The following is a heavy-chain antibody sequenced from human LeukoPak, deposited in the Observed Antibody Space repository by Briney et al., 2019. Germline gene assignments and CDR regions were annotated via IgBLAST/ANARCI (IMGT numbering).Heavy chain of an antibody. CDR1: GYTFTKYG. J-gene: IGHJ4*02. D-gene: IGHD6-13*01. Sequence: ASVKVSCKASGYTFTKYGVYWVRQAPGQGLGWMGWINTDTGNPTYAQGFTGRFVFSLDTSVSTAYLQISSLKAEDTAVYYCARDPGYSSSWLNFDYWGQGTLVTVSS. CDR3: ARDPGYSSSWLNFDY. CDR2: INTDTGNP. V-gene: IGHV7-4-1*02.